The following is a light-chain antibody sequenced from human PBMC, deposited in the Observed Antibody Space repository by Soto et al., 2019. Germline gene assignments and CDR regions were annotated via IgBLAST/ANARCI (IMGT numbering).Light chain of an antibody. Sequence: EIVLTQSPATLSLSPGERATLSCRASQSISSYLAWYQQKPGHAPRLLIYDASNRATGIPARFSGSGSGTDFTLTIGSLEPEDFAVYYCQQRSNWPPATFGQGTKLEIK. J-gene: IGKJ2*01. CDR1: QSISSY. V-gene: IGKV3-11*01. CDR2: DAS. CDR3: QQRSNWPPAT.